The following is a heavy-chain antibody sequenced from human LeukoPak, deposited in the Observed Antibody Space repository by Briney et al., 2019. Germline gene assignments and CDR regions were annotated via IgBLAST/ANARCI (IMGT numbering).Heavy chain of an antibody. Sequence: PGGSLRLSCAASGFTFTTYWMSWVRQAPGKGLEWVANIKQDGSEKYYMDSVKGRFIISRDNAKNSLYLQMSSLRAEDTAVYYCARVAAAVPDQWGQGTLVTVSS. D-gene: IGHD6-13*01. J-gene: IGHJ5*02. CDR2: IKQDGSEK. CDR1: GFTFTTYW. V-gene: IGHV3-7*04. CDR3: ARVAAAVPDQ.